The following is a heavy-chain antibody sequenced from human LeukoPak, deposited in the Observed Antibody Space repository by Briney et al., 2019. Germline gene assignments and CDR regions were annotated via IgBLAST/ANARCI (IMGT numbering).Heavy chain of an antibody. V-gene: IGHV4-59*01. D-gene: IGHD3-10*01. CDR1: GGSFSGYY. CDR3: ARERTFGELGP. Sequence: PSETLSLTCAVYGGSFSGYYWSWIRQPPGKGLEWIGYIYYSGSTNYNPSLKSRVTISVDTSKNQFSLKLSSVTAADTAVYYCARERTFGELGPWGQGTLVTVSS. J-gene: IGHJ4*02. CDR2: IYYSGST.